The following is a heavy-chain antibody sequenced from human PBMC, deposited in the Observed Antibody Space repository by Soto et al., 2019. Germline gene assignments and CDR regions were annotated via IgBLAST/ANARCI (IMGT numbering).Heavy chain of an antibody. J-gene: IGHJ5*02. CDR2: IIPVVGVV. Sequence: QVQLVQSGAQMKTTGSSVKVSCKATGGTLSMYTISWVRQAPGQGLEWMGRIIPVVGVVNYAQKFQGRVTITADKATMTAYMELSSLRSDETALYYCARNTGNGLDPWGQGTLVSVSP. D-gene: IGHD5-18*01. V-gene: IGHV1-69*02. CDR3: ARNTGNGLDP. CDR1: GGTLSMYT.